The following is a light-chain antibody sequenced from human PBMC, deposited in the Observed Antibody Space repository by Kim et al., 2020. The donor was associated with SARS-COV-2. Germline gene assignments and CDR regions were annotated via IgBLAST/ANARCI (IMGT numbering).Light chain of an antibody. CDR3: QSPDSSATWV. Sequence: SYELTQPPSVSVSPGQTARITCSGDALPNQYVYWYQQRPGRAPVLIIYKDTERPSGVPERISGSSSGTTATLTISGVQAEDECDYYCQSPDSSATWVFGGGTQLTVL. V-gene: IGLV3-25*03. CDR2: KDT. CDR1: ALPNQY. J-gene: IGLJ3*02.